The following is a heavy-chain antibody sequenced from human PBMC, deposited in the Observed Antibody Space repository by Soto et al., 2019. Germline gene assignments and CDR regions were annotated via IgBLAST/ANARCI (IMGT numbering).Heavy chain of an antibody. J-gene: IGHJ6*03. CDR2: IYYSGST. CDR3: ARAPASYGSYYYYYYMDV. Sequence: SETLSLTCTVSGGSISSYYWSWIRQPPGKGLEWIGYIYYSGSTNYNPSLKSRVTISVDTSKNQFSLKLSSVTAADTAVYYCARAPASYGSYYYYYYMDVWGKGTTVTVSS. D-gene: IGHD4-17*01. CDR1: GGSISSYY. V-gene: IGHV4-59*01.